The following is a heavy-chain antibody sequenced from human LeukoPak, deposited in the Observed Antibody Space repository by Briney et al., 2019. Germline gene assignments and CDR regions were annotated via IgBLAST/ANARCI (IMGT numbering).Heavy chain of an antibody. J-gene: IGHJ4*02. D-gene: IGHD3-10*01. V-gene: IGHV3-74*01. CDR3: ASDRVLGSGSLDN. Sequence: GGSLRLSCTASGFSFSDFWMHWVRRAPGKGLVWVSRIRGDGYDTNYADSVKGRFTISRDNAQNTLYLQMNSLGAEDTAVYYCASDRVLGSGSLDNWGQGTLVTVSS. CDR2: IRGDGYDT. CDR1: GFSFSDFW.